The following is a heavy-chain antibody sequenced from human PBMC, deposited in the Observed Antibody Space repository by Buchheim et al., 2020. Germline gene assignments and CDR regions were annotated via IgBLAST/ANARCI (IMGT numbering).Heavy chain of an antibody. Sequence: QVQLVESGGGVVQPGRSLRLSCAASGFTFSSYSMHWVRQAPGKGLEWVAVISYDGSNKYYADSVKGRLTISRDNTQNTLYLQMNSLRAEDTAVYHCAKDQAQWLSYSFDYWGQGTL. CDR1: GFTFSSYS. V-gene: IGHV3-30*18. D-gene: IGHD3-22*01. J-gene: IGHJ4*02. CDR2: ISYDGSNK. CDR3: AKDQAQWLSYSFDY.